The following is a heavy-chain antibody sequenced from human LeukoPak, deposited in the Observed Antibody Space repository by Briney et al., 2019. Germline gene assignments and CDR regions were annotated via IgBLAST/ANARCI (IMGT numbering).Heavy chain of an antibody. J-gene: IGHJ4*02. Sequence: SETLSLTCSVSGASLTIYYWNWIRQPAGKGLEWIGRYASGTTAHNPSLKSQFTMSIDTSKNQISLKLSSVTAADTAVYYCARDVDALGGATDYWGQGTLVTVSS. CDR3: ARDVDALGGATDY. CDR1: GASLTIYY. V-gene: IGHV4-4*07. D-gene: IGHD3-16*01. CDR2: YASGTT.